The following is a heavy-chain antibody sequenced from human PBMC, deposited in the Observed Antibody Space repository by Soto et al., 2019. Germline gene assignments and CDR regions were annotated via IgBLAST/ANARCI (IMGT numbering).Heavy chain of an antibody. J-gene: IGHJ6*02. D-gene: IGHD6-13*01. CDR1: GFTFSSYG. CDR2: ISYDGSNK. CDR3: AKDRIAPGFISYYYYGMDV. V-gene: IGHV3-30*18. Sequence: GGSLRLSCAASGFTFSSYGMHWVRQAPGKGLEWVAVISYDGSNKYYADSVKGRFTISRDNSKNTLYLQMNSLRAEDTAVYYCAKDRIAPGFISYYYYGMDVWGQGPTVTVSS.